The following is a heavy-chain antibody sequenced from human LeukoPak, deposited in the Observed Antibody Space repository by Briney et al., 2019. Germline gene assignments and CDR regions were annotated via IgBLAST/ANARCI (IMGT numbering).Heavy chain of an antibody. Sequence: GASVKVSCKVSGKTLIELSMHWVRQAPGKGLEWMGGFDPEDGETIYAQKFQGRVTMTEDTSTDTAYMELSSLRSEDTAVYYCATGVQICSGGSCDYWGQGTLVTVSS. CDR3: ATGVQICSGGSCDY. J-gene: IGHJ4*02. CDR1: GKTLIELS. V-gene: IGHV1-24*01. CDR2: FDPEDGET. D-gene: IGHD2-15*01.